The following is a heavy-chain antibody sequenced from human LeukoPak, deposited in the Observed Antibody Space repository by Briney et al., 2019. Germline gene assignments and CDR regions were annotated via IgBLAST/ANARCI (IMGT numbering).Heavy chain of an antibody. CDR2: IYHSGST. CDR1: GGSISSSNW. Sequence: SETLSLTCAVSGGSISSSNWWSWVRPPPGKGLEWIGEIYHSGSTNYNPSLKSRVTISVDKSKNQFSLKLSSVTAADTAVYYCATTDLDSSGYFDYWGQGTLVTVSS. V-gene: IGHV4-4*02. CDR3: ATTDLDSSGYFDY. J-gene: IGHJ4*02. D-gene: IGHD3-22*01.